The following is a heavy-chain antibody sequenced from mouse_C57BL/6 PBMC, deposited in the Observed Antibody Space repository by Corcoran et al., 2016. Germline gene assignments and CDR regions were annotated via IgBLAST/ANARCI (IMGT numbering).Heavy chain of an antibody. V-gene: IGHV9-3*01. J-gene: IGHJ2*01. Sequence: QIQLVQSGPELKKPGETVKISCKASGYTFTTYGMSWVKQAPGKGLKWMGWINTYSGVPTYADDFKGRFAFSLETSASTAYLQINNLKNEDTATYFCARSHYFYYFDYWGQGTTLTVSS. CDR2: INTYSGVP. D-gene: IGHD1-1*02. CDR1: GYTFTTYG. CDR3: ARSHYFYYFDY.